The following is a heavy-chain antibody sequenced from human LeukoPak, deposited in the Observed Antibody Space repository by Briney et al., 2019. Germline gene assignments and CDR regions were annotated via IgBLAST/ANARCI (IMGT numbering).Heavy chain of an antibody. J-gene: IGHJ4*02. CDR1: GFTVSSNY. CDR2: IYSGGST. D-gene: IGHD3-22*01. CDR3: ARPIGDSSGYPFDY. Sequence: GGSLRLSCAAPGFTVSSNYMSWVRQAPGKGLEWVSVIYSGGSTYYADSVKGRFTISRDNAKNSLYLQMNSLRAEDTAVYYCARPIGDSSGYPFDYWGQGTLVTVSS. V-gene: IGHV3-66*04.